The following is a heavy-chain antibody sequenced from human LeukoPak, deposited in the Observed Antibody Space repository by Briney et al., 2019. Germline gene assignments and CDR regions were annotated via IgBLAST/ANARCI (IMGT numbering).Heavy chain of an antibody. D-gene: IGHD3-9*01. J-gene: IGHJ4*02. CDR2: ISYDGSNK. CDR3: ARVRSYYDILTGFFDY. CDR1: GFTFSSYA. V-gene: IGHV3-30-3*01. Sequence: GGSLRLSCAASGFTFSSYAMHSVRQAPGKGLEWVAVISYDGSNKYYADSVKGRFTISRDNSKNTLYLQMNSLRAEDTAVYYCARVRSYYDILTGFFDYWGQGTLVTVSS.